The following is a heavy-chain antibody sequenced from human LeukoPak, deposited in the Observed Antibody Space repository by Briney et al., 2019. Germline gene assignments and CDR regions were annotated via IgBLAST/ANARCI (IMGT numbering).Heavy chain of an antibody. CDR1: GLTFSSHA. CDR2: ISGSGAST. D-gene: IGHD6-13*01. Sequence: GGSLRLSCAASGLTFSSHAMSWVRQAPGKGLEWVSAISGSGASTYYADSVKGRFTISRDNSKNTLYLQMNSLRAEDTAVYYCAKGIAEESLFDSWGQGTLVTVSS. CDR3: AKGIAEESLFDS. V-gene: IGHV3-23*01. J-gene: IGHJ4*02.